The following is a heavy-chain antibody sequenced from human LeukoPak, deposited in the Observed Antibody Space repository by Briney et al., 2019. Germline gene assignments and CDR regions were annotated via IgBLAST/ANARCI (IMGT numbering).Heavy chain of an antibody. CDR2: INPSGGST. CDR3: ARVVAPLGDCYYYGMDV. J-gene: IGHJ6*04. V-gene: IGHV1-46*01. CDR1: GYTFTSYY. D-gene: IGHD2-15*01. Sequence: GASVKVSCKASGYTFTSYYMHWVRQAPGQGLEWMGIINPSGGSTSYAQKFQGRVTMTRDTSTSTVYMELSSLRSEDTAVYYCARVVAPLGDCYYYGMDVWGKGTTVTVSS.